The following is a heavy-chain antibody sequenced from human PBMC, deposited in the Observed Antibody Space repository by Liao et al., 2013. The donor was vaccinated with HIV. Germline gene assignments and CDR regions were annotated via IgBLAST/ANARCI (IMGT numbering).Heavy chain of an antibody. Sequence: QVQLQESGPGLVKPSETLSLTCTVSGGSISSYYWSWIRQPPGKGLEWIGYIYYSGSTNYNPSLKSRVTISVDTSKNQFSLKLSSVTAADTAVYYCARGRLGGYGSGVPLDYWAREPWSPSPQ. D-gene: IGHD3-10*01. V-gene: IGHV4-59*12. CDR3: ARGRLGGYGSGVPLDY. J-gene: IGHJ4*02. CDR2: IYYSGST. CDR1: GGSISSYY.